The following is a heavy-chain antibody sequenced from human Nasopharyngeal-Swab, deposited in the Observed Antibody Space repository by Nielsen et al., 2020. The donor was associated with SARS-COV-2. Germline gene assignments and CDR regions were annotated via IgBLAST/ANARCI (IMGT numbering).Heavy chain of an antibody. J-gene: IGHJ6*04. Sequence: VRQAPGKGLEWVGRIKSKTDGGTTDYAAPVQGRFTISRDDSKNTLYLQMNSLKTEDTAVYYCTTDGTTTVTTWLDVWGKGTTVTVSS. CDR2: IKSKTDGGTT. V-gene: IGHV3-15*07. D-gene: IGHD4-17*01. CDR3: TTDGTTTVTTWLDV.